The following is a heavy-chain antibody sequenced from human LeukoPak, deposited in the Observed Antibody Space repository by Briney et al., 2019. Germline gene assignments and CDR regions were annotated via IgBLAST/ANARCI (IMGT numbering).Heavy chain of an antibody. J-gene: IGHJ6*02. CDR1: GGSISSSSYY. V-gene: IGHV4-39*07. CDR2: IYYSGST. D-gene: IGHD4-23*01. CDR3: ARGTVASEDYYYYYGMDV. Sequence: SETLSLTCTVSGGSISSSSYYWGWIRQPPGKGLEWIGSIYYSGSTNYNPSLKSRVTISVDTSKNQFSLKLSSVTAADTAVYYCARGTVASEDYYYYYGMDVWGQGTTVTVSS.